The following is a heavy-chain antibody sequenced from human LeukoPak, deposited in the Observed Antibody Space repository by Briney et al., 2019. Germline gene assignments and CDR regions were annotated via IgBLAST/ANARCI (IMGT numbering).Heavy chain of an antibody. J-gene: IGHJ4*02. V-gene: IGHV3-74*01. CDR1: GFTFSTSW. CDR2: MNSDGSNT. Sequence: PGGSLRLSCAASGFTFSTSWMHWVRQAPGKGLVWVSRMNSDGSNTNYADSVKGRFTISRDNAKNTLYLQIDSLRAEDTAVYYCARAGYYRFDYWGQGTLVTVSS. D-gene: IGHD3-16*01. CDR3: ARAGYYRFDY.